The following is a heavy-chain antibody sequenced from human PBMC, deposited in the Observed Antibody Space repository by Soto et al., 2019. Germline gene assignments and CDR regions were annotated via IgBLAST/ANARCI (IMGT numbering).Heavy chain of an antibody. CDR1: GGSFSGHY. CDR3: ARAPVNSYFDY. V-gene: IGHV3-53*01. Sequence: PSETLSLTCAVYGGSFSGHYWSWIRQPPGKGLEWVSGISSSVGSTYYADSVKGRFTISRDNSKNTLYLQMNSLRAEDTAVYYCARAPVNSYFDYWGQGTLVTVSS. J-gene: IGHJ4*02. CDR2: ISSSVGST. D-gene: IGHD4-4*01.